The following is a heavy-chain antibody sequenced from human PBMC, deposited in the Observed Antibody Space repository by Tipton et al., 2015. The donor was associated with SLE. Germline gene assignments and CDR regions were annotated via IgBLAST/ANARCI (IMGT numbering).Heavy chain of an antibody. J-gene: IGHJ6*02. CDR1: GGSISSYH. V-gene: IGHV4-59*01. CDR2: IYYSGST. D-gene: IGHD6-25*01. Sequence: LRLSCIVSGGSISSYHWSWIRQPPGKGLEWIGYIYYSGSTNYNPSLKSRVTISVDTSKNQFSLKLSSVTAADTAVYYCARDRGRDYSMDVWGRGTTVIVSS. CDR3: ARDRGRDYSMDV.